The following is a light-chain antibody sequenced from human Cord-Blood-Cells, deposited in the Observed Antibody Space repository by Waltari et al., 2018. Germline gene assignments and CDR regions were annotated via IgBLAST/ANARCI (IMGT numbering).Light chain of an antibody. CDR1: SSDVGGYNY. J-gene: IGLJ3*02. CDR3: SSYTSSSTWV. Sequence: QSALTQPASVSGSPGQSITISCTGTSSDVGGYNYVSWYQQHPGKAPKLMIYDVSKRTSGVSNRCSGSRSGTTASLTISGLQAEDEADYYCSSYTSSSTWVFGGGTKLTVL. V-gene: IGLV2-14*01. CDR2: DVS.